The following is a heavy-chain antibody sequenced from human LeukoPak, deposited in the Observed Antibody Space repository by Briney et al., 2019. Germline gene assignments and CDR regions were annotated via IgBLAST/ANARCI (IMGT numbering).Heavy chain of an antibody. Sequence: SETLSLTCAVYGGSFSGYYRSWISQPRGKGLEWIGEINHSGSTNYNPSLKSRVTISVDTSKNQFSLKLSSVTAADTAVYYCARGPRFYGSGSYFDYWGQGPLVTVSS. D-gene: IGHD3-10*01. CDR3: ARGPRFYGSGSYFDY. V-gene: IGHV4-34*01. CDR2: INHSGST. CDR1: GGSFSGYY. J-gene: IGHJ4*02.